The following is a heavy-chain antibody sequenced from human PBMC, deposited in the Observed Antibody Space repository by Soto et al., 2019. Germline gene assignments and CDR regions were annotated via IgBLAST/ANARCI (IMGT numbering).Heavy chain of an antibody. CDR1: GFTFSSYD. Sequence: EVQLVESGGGLVQPGGSLRLSCAASGFTFSSYDMTWVRQAPGKGLEWVSYISRTSNTIYYSDSVKGRFTVSRDNAKNSLYLQMNSLRDEETAVYYCARGAGPDLWGRGALVTVSS. D-gene: IGHD6-19*01. V-gene: IGHV3-48*02. J-gene: IGHJ2*01. CDR3: ARGAGPDL. CDR2: ISRTSNTI.